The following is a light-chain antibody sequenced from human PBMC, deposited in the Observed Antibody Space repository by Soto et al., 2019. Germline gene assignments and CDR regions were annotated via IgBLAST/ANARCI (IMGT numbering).Light chain of an antibody. CDR1: SSDVGGYNY. CDR2: DVS. J-gene: IGLJ2*01. Sequence: QSALTQPRSVSGSPGQSVTISCTGTSSDVGGYNYVSWYQQHPGKVPKLMIYDVSKRPSGVPDRFSASKSGNTASLTISGLQAEDEADYYCCSYTGSYTLIFGGGTKLTVL. CDR3: CSYTGSYTLI. V-gene: IGLV2-11*01.